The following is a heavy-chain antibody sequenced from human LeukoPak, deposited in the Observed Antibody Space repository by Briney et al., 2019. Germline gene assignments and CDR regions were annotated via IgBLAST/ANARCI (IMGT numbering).Heavy chain of an antibody. Sequence: SETLSLTCTVSGGSISSYYWSWIRQPPGKGLEWIGYIYYSGSTNYNPPLKSRVTISVDTSKNQFSLKLSSVTAADTAVYYCARVRTGAGNAFDIWGQGTMVTVSS. J-gene: IGHJ3*02. V-gene: IGHV4-59*12. CDR2: IYYSGST. D-gene: IGHD1-14*01. CDR1: GGSISSYY. CDR3: ARVRTGAGNAFDI.